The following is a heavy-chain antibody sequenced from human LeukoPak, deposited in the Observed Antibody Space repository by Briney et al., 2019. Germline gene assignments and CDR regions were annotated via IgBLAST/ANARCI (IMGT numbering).Heavy chain of an antibody. J-gene: IGHJ5*02. Sequence: SETLSLTCSVSGGSVSSYYWSWIRQPAGKGLEWIGRISASGSSNYNPSLRSRVIMSVDTPKNQFSLNLSSVTAADTAVYYCATEGGGPRWLDPWGQGTLVTVSS. D-gene: IGHD6-25*01. CDR3: ATEGGGPRWLDP. CDR1: GGSVSSYY. CDR2: ISASGSS. V-gene: IGHV4-4*07.